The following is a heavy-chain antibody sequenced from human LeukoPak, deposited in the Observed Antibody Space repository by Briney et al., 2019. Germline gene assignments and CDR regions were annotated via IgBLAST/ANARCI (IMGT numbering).Heavy chain of an antibody. Sequence: GGSLRLSCTASGFTFSKYGMHWVRQAPGKGLEWVAVIWFDGSNRNHADSVKGRFTISRDNSKNTLYLQMNSLRVEDTAVYFCVRDYCSGGSCYENNWFDPWGQGTLVTVSS. CDR2: IWFDGSNR. D-gene: IGHD2-15*01. CDR1: GFTFSKYG. J-gene: IGHJ5*02. V-gene: IGHV3-33*01. CDR3: VRDYCSGGSCYENNWFDP.